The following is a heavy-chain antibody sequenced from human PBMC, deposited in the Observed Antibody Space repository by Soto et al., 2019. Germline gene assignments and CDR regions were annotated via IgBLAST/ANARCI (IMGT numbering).Heavy chain of an antibody. CDR3: ARESAKKSPLGYCSGASCYPTYYFDY. Sequence: SETLSLTCTVSGGSISSGDYYWSWIRQPPGKGLEWIGYIYYSGSTYYNPSLKRRVTISVDTSKNQFSLKLSSVTAAHTAVYYCARESAKKSPLGYCSGASCYPTYYFDYSGQGTLVTVYS. V-gene: IGHV4-30-4*01. CDR1: GGSISSGDYY. J-gene: IGHJ4*02. D-gene: IGHD2-15*01. CDR2: IYYSGST.